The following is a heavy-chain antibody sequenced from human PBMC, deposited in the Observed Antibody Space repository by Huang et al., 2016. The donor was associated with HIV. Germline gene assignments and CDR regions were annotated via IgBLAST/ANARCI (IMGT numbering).Heavy chain of an antibody. CDR2: ISYDGSNK. Sequence: VQLVESGGGVVQPGRSLRLACAASGFSLSTYGLHWVRQAPGKGLEWVAVISYDGSNKDYAHAVKGRFTISRDTSENKVYLQMNSLRHEDTAVYYCAKDGADEEWDIDYWGQGTLVTVSS. J-gene: IGHJ4*02. CDR1: GFSLSTYG. CDR3: AKDGADEEWDIDY. D-gene: IGHD1-26*01. V-gene: IGHV3-30*18.